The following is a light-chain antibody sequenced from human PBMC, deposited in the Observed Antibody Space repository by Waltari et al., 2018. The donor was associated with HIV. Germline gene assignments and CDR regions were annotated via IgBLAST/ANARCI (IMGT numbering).Light chain of an antibody. CDR1: ELPKQY. CDR2: KDN. V-gene: IGLV3-25*02. J-gene: IGLJ2*01. CDR3: QVWEITDDHVV. Sequence: SYELTQPPSVSVSPGQTARITCSGDELPKQYAYWYQQKPGQAPILVIYKDNERPSGIPERFSGSNSGNTATLTISGTQAMDEADYYCQVWEITDDHVVFGGGTKLTVL.